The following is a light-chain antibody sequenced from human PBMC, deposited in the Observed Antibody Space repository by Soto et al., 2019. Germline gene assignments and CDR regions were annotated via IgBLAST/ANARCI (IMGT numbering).Light chain of an antibody. V-gene: IGKV1-9*01. J-gene: IGKJ5*01. Sequence: IQLTQSPSSLSASVGDRVTITCRASQGISSYLAWYQQKPGKAPKLLIYDASTLQSGVPSRFSGSGSQQDFPLTISSPQPEDFATYYSQQLNSYPITFGQGTRLEI. CDR3: QQLNSYPIT. CDR2: DAS. CDR1: QGISSY.